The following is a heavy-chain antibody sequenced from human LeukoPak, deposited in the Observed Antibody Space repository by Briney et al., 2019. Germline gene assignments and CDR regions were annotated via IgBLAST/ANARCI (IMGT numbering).Heavy chain of an antibody. CDR1: GGSISSSSYY. D-gene: IGHD4-11*01. CDR3: ARIGIGYSNYGPDGATAFDY. CDR2: IYYSGST. V-gene: IGHV4-39*07. Sequence: PSETLSLTCTVSGGSISSSSYYWGWIRQPPGKGLEWIGSIYYSGSTYYNPSLKSRVTISVDTSKNQFSLKLSSVTAADTAVYYCARIGIGYSNYGPDGATAFDYWGQGTLVTVSS. J-gene: IGHJ4*02.